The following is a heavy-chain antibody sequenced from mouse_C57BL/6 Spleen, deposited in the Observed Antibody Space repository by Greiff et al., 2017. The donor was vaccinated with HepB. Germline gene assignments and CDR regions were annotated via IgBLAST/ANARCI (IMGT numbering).Heavy chain of an antibody. D-gene: IGHD4-1*01. V-gene: IGHV1-69*01. CDR2: IDPSDSYT. J-gene: IGHJ2*01. CDR1: GYTFTSYW. Sequence: QVQLQQPGAELVMPGASVKLSCKASGYTFTSYWMHWVKQRPGQGLEWIGEIDPSDSYTNYNQKFKGKSTLTVDKSSSTAYVQRSSLTSEDSAVYYCARNWDGDYWGQGTTLTVSS. CDR3: ARNWDGDY.